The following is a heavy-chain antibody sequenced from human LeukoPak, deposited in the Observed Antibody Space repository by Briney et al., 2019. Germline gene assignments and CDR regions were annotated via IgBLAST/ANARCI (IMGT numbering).Heavy chain of an antibody. Sequence: GASVKVSCKASGGTFSSYAISWVRQAPGQGLEWMGGIIPIFGTANYAQKFQGRVTITADKSTSTAYMELSSLRSEDTAVYYCARGLGIAAAGYYYYYYMDVWGKGTTVTISS. V-gene: IGHV1-69*06. J-gene: IGHJ6*03. CDR2: IIPIFGTA. CDR1: GGTFSSYA. CDR3: ARGLGIAAAGYYYYYYMDV. D-gene: IGHD6-13*01.